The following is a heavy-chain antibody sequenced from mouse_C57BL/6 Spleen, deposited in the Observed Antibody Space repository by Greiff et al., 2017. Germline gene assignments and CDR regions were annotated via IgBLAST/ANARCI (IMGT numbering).Heavy chain of an antibody. Sequence: QVQLQQSGAELVRPGASVTLSCKASGYTFTDYEMHWVKQTPVHGLEWIGAIDPETGGTAYNQKFKGKAILTADKSSSTAYMELRSLTSEDSAVYYGTRNYDYPFAYWGQGTLVTVSA. CDR2: IDPETGGT. D-gene: IGHD2-4*01. V-gene: IGHV1-15*01. CDR1: GYTFTDYE. CDR3: TRNYDYPFAY. J-gene: IGHJ3*01.